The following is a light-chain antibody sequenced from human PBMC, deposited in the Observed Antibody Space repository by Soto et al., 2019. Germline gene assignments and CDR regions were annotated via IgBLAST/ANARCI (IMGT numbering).Light chain of an antibody. Sequence: QSALTQPASVSGSPGQSITISCTGTSSDVGGYNYVSWYQQYPGKAPKLMIYEVSNRPSGVSNRFSGSKSGNTASLTISGLQAEDEADYYCSSYTSSSTLLYVFGTGTKVTVL. CDR2: EVS. V-gene: IGLV2-14*01. CDR3: SSYTSSSTLLYV. J-gene: IGLJ1*01. CDR1: SSDVGGYNY.